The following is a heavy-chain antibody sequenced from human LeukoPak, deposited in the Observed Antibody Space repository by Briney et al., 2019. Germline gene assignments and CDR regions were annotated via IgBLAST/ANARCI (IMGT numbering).Heavy chain of an antibody. Sequence: GGSLRLSCATSGFTFSNYAVSWVRQAPGKGLEWVSSISGSGGTTYYADSVKGRFTISRDNSKNTLYLQMNSLRAEDTAVYYCARGTREPVWGQGTTVTVSS. CDR2: ISGSGGTT. J-gene: IGHJ6*02. V-gene: IGHV3-23*01. CDR1: GFTFSNYA. D-gene: IGHD1-26*01. CDR3: ARGTREPV.